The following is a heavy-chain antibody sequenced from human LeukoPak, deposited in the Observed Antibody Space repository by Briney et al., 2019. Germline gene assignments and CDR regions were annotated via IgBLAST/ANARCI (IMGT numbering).Heavy chain of an antibody. Sequence: ASVKVSCKASGYTFTSYGISWVRQAPGQGLEWMGWISAYNGNTNYAQKLQGRVTMTTDTSTSTAYMELRSLRSGDTAVYYCARDLWEVLRFLEYGMDVWGQGTTVTVSS. CDR3: ARDLWEVLRFLEYGMDV. J-gene: IGHJ6*02. CDR2: ISAYNGNT. D-gene: IGHD3-3*01. CDR1: GYTFTSYG. V-gene: IGHV1-18*01.